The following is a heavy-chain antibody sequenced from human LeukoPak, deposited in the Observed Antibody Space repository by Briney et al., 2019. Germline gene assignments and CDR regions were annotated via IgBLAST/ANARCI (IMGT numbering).Heavy chain of an antibody. D-gene: IGHD2-15*01. V-gene: IGHV4-39*07. CDR2: IYYSGST. CDR3: ARGRCSGGSCYYFDY. Sequence: ASETLSLTCTVSGGSISSSSYYWGWIRQPPGKGLEWIGSIYYSGSTYYNPSLKSRVTISVDTSKNQFSLKLSSVTAADTAVYYCARGRCSGGSCYYFDYWGQGTLVTVSS. J-gene: IGHJ4*02. CDR1: GGSISSSSYY.